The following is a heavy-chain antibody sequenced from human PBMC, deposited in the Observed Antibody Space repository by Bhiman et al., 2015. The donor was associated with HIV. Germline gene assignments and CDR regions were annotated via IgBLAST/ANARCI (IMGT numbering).Heavy chain of an antibody. D-gene: IGHD3-10*01. CDR2: ISGSGGST. Sequence: EVHLVESGGGLVQPGGSLRLSCAASGFTFSSYAISWVRQAPGKGLEWVSAISGSGGSTYYADSVKGRFTISRDNSKNTLYLQMNSLRAEDTAVYYCAKDPWGADEFHRYFDYWGQGTLVTVSS. CDR1: GFTFSSYA. V-gene: IGHV3-23*04. CDR3: AKDPWGADEFHRYFDY. J-gene: IGHJ4*02.